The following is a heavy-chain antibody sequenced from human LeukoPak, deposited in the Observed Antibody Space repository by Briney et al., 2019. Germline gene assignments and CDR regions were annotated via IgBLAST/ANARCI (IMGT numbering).Heavy chain of an antibody. J-gene: IGHJ4*02. CDR1: GFTFSSYA. D-gene: IGHD3-22*01. CDR3: AKDYYDSSGYFDY. Sequence: GGSLRLSCAASGFTFSSYAMSWVRQAPGKGLEWVSAISGSGGSTYYADSVKGRFTISRDNSKNTLYLQMNSLRADDTAVYYCAKDYYDSSGYFDYWGQGTLVTVSS. CDR2: ISGSGGST. V-gene: IGHV3-23*01.